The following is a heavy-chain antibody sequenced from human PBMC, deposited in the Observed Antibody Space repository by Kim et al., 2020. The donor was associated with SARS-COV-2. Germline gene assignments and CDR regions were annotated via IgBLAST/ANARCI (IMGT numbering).Heavy chain of an antibody. Sequence: NYDPSLKSRVTISVSTSKNKFSLRLSSVTTADTAVYYCARAADYGDYHDYWGQGTLVTVSS. CDR3: ARAADYGDYHDY. J-gene: IGHJ4*02. D-gene: IGHD4-17*01. V-gene: IGHV4-59*01.